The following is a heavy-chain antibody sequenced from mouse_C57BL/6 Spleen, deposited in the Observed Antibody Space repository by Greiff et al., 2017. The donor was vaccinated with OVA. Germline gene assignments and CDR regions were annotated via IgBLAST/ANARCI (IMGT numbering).Heavy chain of an antibody. CDR3: ARSGYDYDVGYFDV. J-gene: IGHJ1*03. CDR1: GYAFTNYL. V-gene: IGHV1-54*01. D-gene: IGHD2-4*01. CDR2: INPGSGGT. Sequence: QVQLQQSGAELVRPGTSVKVSCKASGYAFTNYLIEWVKQRPGQGLEWIGVINPGSGGTNYNEKFKGKATLTADKSSSTAYMQLSSLTSEDSAVYFCARSGYDYDVGYFDVWGTGTTVTVSS.